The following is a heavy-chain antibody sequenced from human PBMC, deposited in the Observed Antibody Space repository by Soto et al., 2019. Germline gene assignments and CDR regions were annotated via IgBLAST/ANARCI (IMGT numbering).Heavy chain of an antibody. CDR1: GGSIRSFS. Sequence: SETLSLTCSVSGGSIRSFSWSWIRQPPGRGLEWIGYIYNSGSTNYNPSLKSRATISVDTSKNQFSLTLTSVTAADTAVYYCARFHKYSEANWFDPWGQGTLVTVS. CDR2: IYNSGST. V-gene: IGHV4-4*09. CDR3: ARFHKYSEANWFDP. D-gene: IGHD2-15*01. J-gene: IGHJ5*02.